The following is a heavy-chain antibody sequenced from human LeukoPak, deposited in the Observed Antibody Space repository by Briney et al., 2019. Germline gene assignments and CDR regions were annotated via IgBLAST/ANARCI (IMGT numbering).Heavy chain of an antibody. CDR1: GGTFSSYT. J-gene: IGHJ4*02. Sequence: EASVKVSCKASGGTFSSYTISWVRQAPGQGLVWMGRIIPILGIANYAQKFQGRVTITADKSTSTAYMELSSLRSEDTAVYYCARDRKFLEWLFPFDYWGQGTLVTVSS. V-gene: IGHV1-69*04. D-gene: IGHD3-3*01. CDR3: ARDRKFLEWLFPFDY. CDR2: IIPILGIA.